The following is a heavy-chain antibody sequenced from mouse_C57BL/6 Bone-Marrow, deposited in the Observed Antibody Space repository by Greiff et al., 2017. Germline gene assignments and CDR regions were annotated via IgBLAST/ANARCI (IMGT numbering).Heavy chain of an antibody. CDR1: GYTFTDYY. CDR3: ARGGPNFLWYFDV. CDR2: INPNNGGT. V-gene: IGHV1-26*01. Sequence: VQLQQSGPELVKPGASVKISCKASGYTFTDYYMNWVKQSHGKSLEWIGDINPNNGGTSYNQKFKGKATLTVDKSSSTAYMELRSLTSEDSAVYYCARGGPNFLWYFDVWGTGTTVTVSS. J-gene: IGHJ1*03. D-gene: IGHD4-1*01.